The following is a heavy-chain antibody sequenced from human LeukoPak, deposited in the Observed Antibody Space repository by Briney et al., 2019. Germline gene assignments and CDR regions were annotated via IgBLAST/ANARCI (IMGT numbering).Heavy chain of an antibody. CDR1: GGSISSGGYS. Sequence: SETLSLTCAVSGGSISSGGYSWSWIRQPPGKGLEWIGYIYHSGSTYYNPSLKSRVTISVDRSKNQFSLKLSSVTAADTAVYYCARDYYDNSGYYLTYYFDYWGQGTLVTVSS. V-gene: IGHV4-30-2*01. CDR3: ARDYYDNSGYYLTYYFDY. J-gene: IGHJ4*02. D-gene: IGHD3-22*01. CDR2: IYHSGST.